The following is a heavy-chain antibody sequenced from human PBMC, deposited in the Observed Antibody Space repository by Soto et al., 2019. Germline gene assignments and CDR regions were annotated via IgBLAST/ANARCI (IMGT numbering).Heavy chain of an antibody. D-gene: IGHD2-15*01. CDR2: IYYSGST. CDR1: GGSISSYY. V-gene: IGHV4-59*01. CDR3: ARDFADSYS. Sequence: SETLSLTCTVSGGSISSYYWSWIRQPPGKGLEWIGYIYYSGSTNYNPSLKSRVTISVDTSKNQFSLKLSSVTAADTAVYYCARDFADSYSWGQGIVVTLSS. J-gene: IGHJ1*01.